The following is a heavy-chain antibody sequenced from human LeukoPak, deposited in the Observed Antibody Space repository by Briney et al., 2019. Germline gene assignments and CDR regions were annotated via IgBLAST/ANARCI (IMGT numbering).Heavy chain of an antibody. CDR3: ARADSSGYCFFDY. CDR2: IYYSGST. CDR1: GGSISSGGYY. Sequence: SETLSLTCTVSGGSISSGGYYWSWIRQHPGKGLEWIGYIYYSGSTYYNPSLKSRVTMSVDTSKNQFSLNLSSVTAADTAVYYCARADSSGYCFFDYWGQGTLVTVSS. D-gene: IGHD3-22*01. J-gene: IGHJ4*02. V-gene: IGHV4-31*03.